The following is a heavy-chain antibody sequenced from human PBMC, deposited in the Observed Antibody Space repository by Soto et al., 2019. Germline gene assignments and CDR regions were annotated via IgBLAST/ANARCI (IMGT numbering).Heavy chain of an antibody. J-gene: IGHJ4*02. V-gene: IGHV3-30*04. CDR2: ISPDGTNK. Sequence: GGSLRLSCVASGFIFSGSAMYWVRQAPGKGLEWVGVISPDGTNKYYVDSVKGRFSISRDDSEHTLFLQMNSLRPDDTAVYYCARVGSGGGGDYWGQGSLVNVSS. CDR3: ARVGSGGGGDY. D-gene: IGHD1-26*01. CDR1: GFIFSGSA.